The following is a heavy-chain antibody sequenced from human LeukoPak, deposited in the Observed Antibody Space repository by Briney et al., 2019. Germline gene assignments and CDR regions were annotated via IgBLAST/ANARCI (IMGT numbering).Heavy chain of an antibody. CDR3: ATNYYDSRVRYYYYYMDV. CDR2: FDPEDGET. J-gene: IGHJ6*03. Sequence: GASVKVSCKVSGYTLTELSMHWVRQAPGKGLEWMGGFDPEDGETICAQKFQGRVTMTEDTSTDTAYMELSSLRSEDTAVYYCATNYYDSRVRYYYYYMDVWGKGTTVTISS. V-gene: IGHV1-24*01. D-gene: IGHD3-22*01. CDR1: GYTLTELS.